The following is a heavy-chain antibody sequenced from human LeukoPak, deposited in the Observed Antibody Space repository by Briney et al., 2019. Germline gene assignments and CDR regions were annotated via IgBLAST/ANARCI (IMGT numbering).Heavy chain of an antibody. Sequence: ASVTVSCKASGGTFSTYAISWVRQAPGQGLEWMGRIIPILGMANYAQKFQGRVTINADKSTSTAYMELSSLRSEDTAVYYCARPPSEGGGMDVWGQGTTVTVSS. CDR3: ARPPSEGGGMDV. J-gene: IGHJ6*02. CDR2: IIPILGMA. D-gene: IGHD3-16*01. V-gene: IGHV1-69*04. CDR1: GGTFSTYA.